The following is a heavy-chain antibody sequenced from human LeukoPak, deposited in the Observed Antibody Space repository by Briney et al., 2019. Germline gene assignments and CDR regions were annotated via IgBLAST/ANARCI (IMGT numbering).Heavy chain of an antibody. CDR1: GFTFSGYS. V-gene: IGHV3-21*01. CDR3: AKELYYGDYGMDV. Sequence: GGSLRLSCAASGFTFSGYSMTWVRQAPGQGLEWVSSISSSSSYIYYADSVKGRFTNSRDNAKNSLYLQMNSLRAEDTAVYYCAKELYYGDYGMDVWGQGTTVTVSS. J-gene: IGHJ6*02. CDR2: ISSSSSYI. D-gene: IGHD4-17*01.